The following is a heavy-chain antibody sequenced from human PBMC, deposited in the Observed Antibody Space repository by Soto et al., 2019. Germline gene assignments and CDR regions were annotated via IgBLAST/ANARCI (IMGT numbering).Heavy chain of an antibody. J-gene: IGHJ4*02. D-gene: IGHD3-9*01. CDR1: GFTFSSYG. Sequence: GGSLRLSCAASGFTFSSYGMHWVRQAPGKGLEWVAVISYDGSNKYYADSVKGRFTISRDNSKNTLYLQMNSLRAEDTAVYYCAKTPILTGYYYFDYWGQGTLVTVSS. CDR3: AKTPILTGYYYFDY. V-gene: IGHV3-30*18. CDR2: ISYDGSNK.